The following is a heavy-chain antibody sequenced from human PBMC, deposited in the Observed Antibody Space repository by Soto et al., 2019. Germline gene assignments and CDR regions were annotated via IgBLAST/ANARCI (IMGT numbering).Heavy chain of an antibody. Sequence: ASVKVSCKASGYTFTSYAMHWVRQAPGQRLEWMGWINAGNGNTKYSQKFQGRVTITRDTAASTAYMELSSLRSEDTAVYYCAKSATVPAAIAYWGQGTLVTVSS. CDR2: INAGNGNT. CDR3: AKSATVPAAIAY. CDR1: GYTFTSYA. D-gene: IGHD2-2*02. V-gene: IGHV1-3*01. J-gene: IGHJ4*02.